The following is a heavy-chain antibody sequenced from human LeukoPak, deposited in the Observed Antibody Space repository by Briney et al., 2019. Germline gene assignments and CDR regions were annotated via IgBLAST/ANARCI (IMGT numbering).Heavy chain of an antibody. Sequence: ASVKVSCKASGYTFTSYGISWVRQAPGQGLEWMGWISGYNGNTIYAQKFQGRVTMTTDTSTSTAYMEMGSLRSDDTAVYYCAGDGFRRDGYNSGLDYWGQGTLVTVSS. D-gene: IGHD5-24*01. CDR2: ISGYNGNT. CDR3: AGDGFRRDGYNSGLDY. J-gene: IGHJ4*02. V-gene: IGHV1-18*01. CDR1: GYTFTSYG.